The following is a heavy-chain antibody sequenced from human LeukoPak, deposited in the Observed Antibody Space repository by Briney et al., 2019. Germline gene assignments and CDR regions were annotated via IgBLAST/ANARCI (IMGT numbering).Heavy chain of an antibody. CDR1: GYTFTGYY. V-gene: IGHV1-8*03. CDR2: MNPNSGNT. D-gene: IGHD6-6*01. Sequence: ASVKVSCKASGYTFTGYYMHWVRQAPGQGLEWMGWMNPNSGNTGCAQKFQGRVTITRNTSISTAYMELSSLRSEDTAVYYCARGLPSSWIAARQKGYYYYMDVWGKGTTVTVSS. CDR3: ARGLPSSWIAARQKGYYYYMDV. J-gene: IGHJ6*03.